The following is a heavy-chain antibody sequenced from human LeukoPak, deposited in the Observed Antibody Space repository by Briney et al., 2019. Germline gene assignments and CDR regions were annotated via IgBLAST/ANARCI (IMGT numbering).Heavy chain of an antibody. V-gene: IGHV3-23*01. J-gene: IGHJ4*02. CDR3: AKGKDYYLDY. CDR2: ISGSGGST. Sequence: GGSLRLSCAASGLTFSSYGMSWVRQAPGKGLEWVSAISGSGGSTYYADSVKGRFTISRDNSKNTLYLQMNSLRAEDTAVYYCAKGKDYYLDYWGQGTLVTVSS. CDR1: GLTFSSYG. D-gene: IGHD3-10*01.